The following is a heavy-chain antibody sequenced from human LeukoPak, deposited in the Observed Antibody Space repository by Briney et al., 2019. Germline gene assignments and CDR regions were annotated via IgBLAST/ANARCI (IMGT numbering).Heavy chain of an antibody. V-gene: IGHV4-34*01. CDR2: INHSGST. D-gene: IGHD3-10*01. CDR3: ARGLRYYYGSGSSYFNY. J-gene: IGHJ4*02. Sequence: PSETLSLTCAVYGGSFSGYYWSWIRQPPGKGLEWIGEINHSGSTNYNPSLKSRVTISVDTSKNQFSLKLSSVTAADTAVYYCARGLRYYYGSGSSYFNYWGQGTLVTVSS. CDR1: GGSFSGYY.